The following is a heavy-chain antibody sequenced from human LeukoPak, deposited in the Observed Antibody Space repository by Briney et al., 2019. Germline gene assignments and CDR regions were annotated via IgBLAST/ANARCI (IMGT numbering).Heavy chain of an antibody. Sequence: GGSLRPSCAASGFTFSSYSMNWVRQAPGKGLDWISGINSDSSAIYYADSVKGRFTISRDNAKNSLYLQMNSLRAEDTAVYYCARSYTGYDLWGQGTLVTVSS. CDR1: GFTFSSYS. CDR2: INSDSSAI. D-gene: IGHD5-12*01. J-gene: IGHJ4*02. CDR3: ARSYTGYDL. V-gene: IGHV3-48*01.